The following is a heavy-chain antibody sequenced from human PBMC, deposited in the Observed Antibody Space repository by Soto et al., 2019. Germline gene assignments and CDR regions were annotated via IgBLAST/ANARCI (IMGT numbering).Heavy chain of an antibody. J-gene: IGHJ6*02. CDR3: ARGERGYSGYAVPEYYYYYGMDV. CDR1: GYSFTSYW. CDR2: IYPGDSDT. V-gene: IGHV5-51*01. Sequence: PGESLKISCKGSGYSFTSYWIVWVRQMPGKGLEWMGIIYPGDSDTRYSPSFQGQVTISADKSISTAYLQWSSLKASDTAMYYCARGERGYSGYAVPEYYYYYGMDVWGQGTTVTVSS. D-gene: IGHD5-12*01.